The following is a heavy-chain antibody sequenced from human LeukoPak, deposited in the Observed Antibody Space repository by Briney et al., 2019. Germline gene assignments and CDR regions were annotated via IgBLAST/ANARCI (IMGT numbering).Heavy chain of an antibody. V-gene: IGHV3-64D*09. CDR1: GFTFSRYG. CDR2: IVSNGDRT. D-gene: IGHD3-22*01. J-gene: IGHJ6*04. CDR3: VNPGWYYDSSGYSYYYGMDV. Sequence: GGSLRLPCSASGFTFSRYGMHWVRQAPGKGLEYVSAIVSNGDRTYYADSVKGRFTISRDNAKKTLYLQMSSLRPDDTAVYYCVNPGWYYDSSGYSYYYGMDVGGEGTTVTVSS.